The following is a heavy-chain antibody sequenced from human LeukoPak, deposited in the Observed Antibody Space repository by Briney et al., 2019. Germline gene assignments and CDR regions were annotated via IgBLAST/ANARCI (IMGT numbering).Heavy chain of an antibody. J-gene: IGHJ4*02. Sequence: ASGKVCCKASGYSFTGYYMHWVRQAPGPGLEWMGWINPNSGGTNYAQKFQGRVTMTRDTSISTAYMELSRLRSDDTAVYYCARLTVEQWPDWATDYWGQGTLVTVSS. CDR3: ARLTVEQWPDWATDY. V-gene: IGHV1-2*02. D-gene: IGHD6-19*01. CDR1: GYSFTGYY. CDR2: INPNSGGT.